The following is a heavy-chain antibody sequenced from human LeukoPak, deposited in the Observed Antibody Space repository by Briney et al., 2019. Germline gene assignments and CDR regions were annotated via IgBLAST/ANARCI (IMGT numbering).Heavy chain of an antibody. D-gene: IGHD2-2*02. CDR3: AKDREYQLLYGENYFDY. CDR2: IRYDGSNK. J-gene: IGHJ4*02. Sequence: GGSLRLSCAASGFTFSSYGMHWVRQAPGKGLEWVAFIRYDGSNKYYADSVKGRFTISRDNSKNTLYMQMNSLRAEDTAVYYCAKDREYQLLYGENYFDYWGQGTLVTVSS. V-gene: IGHV3-30*02. CDR1: GFTFSSYG.